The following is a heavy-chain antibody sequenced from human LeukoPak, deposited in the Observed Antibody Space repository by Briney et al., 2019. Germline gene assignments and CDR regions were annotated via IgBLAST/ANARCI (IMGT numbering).Heavy chain of an antibody. CDR3: TTLYYYDSSGYYTPDAFDI. CDR1: GFTFSSYG. CDR2: IRYDGSNK. D-gene: IGHD3-22*01. V-gene: IGHV3-30*02. J-gene: IGHJ3*02. Sequence: PGGSLRLSCAASGFTFSSYGMHWVRQAPGKGLEWVAFIRYDGSNKYYADSVKGRFTISRDNSKNTLYLQMNSLKTEDTAVYYCTTLYYYDSSGYYTPDAFDIWGQGTMVTVSS.